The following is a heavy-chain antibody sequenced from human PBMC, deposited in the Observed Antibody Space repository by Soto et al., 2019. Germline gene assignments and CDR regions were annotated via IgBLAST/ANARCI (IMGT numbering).Heavy chain of an antibody. Sequence: ASVKVSCKASGGTFSSYAISWVRQAPGQGLEWMGWISAYNGNTNYAQKLQGRVTLTTDTSTSTAYMELRSLRSDDTAVYYCARAYFYDSSGPSDYWGQGTLVTVSS. J-gene: IGHJ4*02. D-gene: IGHD3-22*01. V-gene: IGHV1-18*01. CDR3: ARAYFYDSSGPSDY. CDR2: ISAYNGNT. CDR1: GGTFSSYA.